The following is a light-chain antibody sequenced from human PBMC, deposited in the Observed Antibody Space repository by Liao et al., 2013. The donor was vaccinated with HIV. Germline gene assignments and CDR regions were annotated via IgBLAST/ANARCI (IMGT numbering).Light chain of an antibody. CDR1: KLGDKY. Sequence: SYELTQPPSVSVSPGQTASITCSGDKLGDKYAWWYQQKPGQSPVLVMYQDSKRPSGIPERFSGSNSGNTATLTISGTQAMDEADYYCQAWDSSTEVFGTGTKVTVL. CDR3: QAWDSSTEV. V-gene: IGLV3-1*01. J-gene: IGLJ1*01. CDR2: QDS.